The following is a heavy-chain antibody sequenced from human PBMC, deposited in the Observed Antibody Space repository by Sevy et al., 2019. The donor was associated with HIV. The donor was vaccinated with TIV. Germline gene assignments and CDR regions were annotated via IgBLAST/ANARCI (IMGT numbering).Heavy chain of an antibody. J-gene: IGHJ6*03. V-gene: IGHV4-59*01. CDR2: IYYSGST. CDR3: ASRYYGDYFGYYYYYMDV. Sequence: SETLSLTCTVSGGSISSYYWSWIRQPPGKGLEWIGYIYYSGSTNYNPSLKSRVTISVDTSKNQFSLKLSSVTAADTAVYYCASRYYGDYFGYYYYYMDVWGKGTTVTVSS. CDR1: GGSISSYY. D-gene: IGHD4-17*01.